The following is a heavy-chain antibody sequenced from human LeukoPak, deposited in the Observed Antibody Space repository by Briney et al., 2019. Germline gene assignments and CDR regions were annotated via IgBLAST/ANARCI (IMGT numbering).Heavy chain of an antibody. D-gene: IGHD2-2*01. CDR1: GYTFTSYG. J-gene: IGHJ6*03. CDR3: ARGVGSTHHYYYYYYMDV. Sequence: GASVKVSCKASGYTFTSYGISWVRQAPGQGLEWMGWISAYNGNTNYAQKFQGRVTMTRDTSISTAYMELSRLRSDDTAVYYCARGVGSTHHYYYYYYMDVWGKGTTVTISS. V-gene: IGHV1-18*01. CDR2: ISAYNGNT.